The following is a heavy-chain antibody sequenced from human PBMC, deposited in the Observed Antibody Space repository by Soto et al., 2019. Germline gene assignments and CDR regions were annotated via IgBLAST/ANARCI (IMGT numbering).Heavy chain of an antibody. CDR3: ARVRFDSSGYYYEVPSGGGAFDI. D-gene: IGHD3-22*01. CDR1: GGSISSGGYY. Sequence: QVQLQESGPGLVKPSQTLSLTCTVSGGSISSGGYYWSWIRQHPGKGLEWIGYIYYSGSTYYNPSLKSRVTISVDTSKNQFSLKLSSVTAADTAVYYCARVRFDSSGYYYEVPSGGGAFDIWGQGTMVTVSS. J-gene: IGHJ3*02. V-gene: IGHV4-31*03. CDR2: IYYSGST.